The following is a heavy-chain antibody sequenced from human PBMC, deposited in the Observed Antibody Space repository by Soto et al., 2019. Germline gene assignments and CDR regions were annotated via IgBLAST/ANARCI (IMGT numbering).Heavy chain of an antibody. CDR2: IIPIFGTA. D-gene: IGHD3-10*01. CDR1: GGTFSSYA. V-gene: IGHV1-69*01. Sequence: QVQLVQSGAEVKKPGSSVKVSCKASGGTFSSYAISWVRQAPGQGLEWMGGIIPIFGTANYAQKFQGRVTITADESTSTAYMELSNLRSEDTAVYYCASSGVRNSPYWYFDLWGRGTLVTVSS. CDR3: ASSGVRNSPYWYFDL. J-gene: IGHJ2*01.